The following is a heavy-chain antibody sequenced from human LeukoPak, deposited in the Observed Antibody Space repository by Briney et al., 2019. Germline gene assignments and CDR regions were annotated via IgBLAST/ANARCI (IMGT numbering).Heavy chain of an antibody. CDR2: ISPDGRNI. CDR1: GFTLSDYW. V-gene: IGHV3-74*01. CDR3: ARDGGGTTPYDC. J-gene: IGHJ4*02. Sequence: PGGSLRLSCAASGFTLSDYWMNWVRQVPGKGPVWVSHISPDGRNIAYADSVKGRFTISRDSAKNTLYLQMNSLRVEDTAVYYCARDGGGTTPYDCWGQGSLVTVSS. D-gene: IGHD1-7*01.